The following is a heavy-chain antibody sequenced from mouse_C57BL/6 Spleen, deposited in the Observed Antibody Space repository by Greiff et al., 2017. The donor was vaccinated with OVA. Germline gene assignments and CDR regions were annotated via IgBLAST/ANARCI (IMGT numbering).Heavy chain of an antibody. V-gene: IGHV1-82*01. CDR3: ARDYGSPSWFAY. CDR1: GYAFSSSW. J-gene: IGHJ3*01. D-gene: IGHD1-1*01. Sequence: VQLQESGPELVKPGASVKISCKASGYAFSSSWMNWVKQRPGKGLEWIGRIYPGDGDTNYNGKFKGKATLTADNSSSTAYMQLSSLTSEDSAVYFCARDYGSPSWFAYWGQGTLVTVSA. CDR2: IYPGDGDT.